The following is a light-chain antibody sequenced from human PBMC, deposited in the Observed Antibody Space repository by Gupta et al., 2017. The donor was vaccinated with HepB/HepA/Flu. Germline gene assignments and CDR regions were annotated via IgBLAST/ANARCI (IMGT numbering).Light chain of an antibody. CDR2: DGS. V-gene: IGKV1-27*01. Sequence: DIQMTQSPSSLSASVGDRVIITCRASQDISNYVAWYQQKPGKVPKLLIYDGSTLQSGVPSRFSGSGSGTYFTLTISSLQPEDVATYYCQKYNSAPLTFVQGTKVEIK. CDR3: QKYNSAPLT. CDR1: QDISNY. J-gene: IGKJ1*01.